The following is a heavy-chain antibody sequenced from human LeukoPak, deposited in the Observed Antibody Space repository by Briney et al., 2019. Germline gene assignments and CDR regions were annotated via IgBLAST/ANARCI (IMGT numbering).Heavy chain of an antibody. Sequence: SGGSLRLSCAASGFTFSSYSMSWVRQAPGKGLGWVSSISSSSGNIYYADSVKGRFTISRDNAKHSLYLQMHSLRAEDTAVYYCASAGYYYYYYYMHVWGKGTTVTVSS. CDR3: ASAGYYYYYYYMHV. CDR2: ISSSSGNI. V-gene: IGHV3-21*01. J-gene: IGHJ6*03. CDR1: GFTFSSYS.